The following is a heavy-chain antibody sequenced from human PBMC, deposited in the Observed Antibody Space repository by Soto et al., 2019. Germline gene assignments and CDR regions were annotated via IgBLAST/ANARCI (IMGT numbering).Heavy chain of an antibody. Sequence: GGSLRLSCAASGFTFSSYGMHWVRQAPGKGLEWVAVISYDGSNKYYADSVKGRFTISRDNSKNTLYLQMNSLRAEDTAVYYCAKALGILTGAGYFQHWGQGTLVTVSS. D-gene: IGHD3-9*01. V-gene: IGHV3-30*18. CDR1: GFTFSSYG. CDR3: AKALGILTGAGYFQH. CDR2: ISYDGSNK. J-gene: IGHJ1*01.